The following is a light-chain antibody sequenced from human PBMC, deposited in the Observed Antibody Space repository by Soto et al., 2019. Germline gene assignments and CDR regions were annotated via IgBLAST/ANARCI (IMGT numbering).Light chain of an antibody. J-gene: IGKJ5*01. CDR2: DAS. CDR1: QSVGTR. Sequence: TVLPQSPDTLSLSPGERATLSCWASQSVGTRLAWYQQRPGQPPRLLIYDASNRATGIPARFSGSGSGTDFTVTISSLEPEDFAVYYCQQRSSWPITVGPGNDWRL. V-gene: IGKV3-11*01. CDR3: QQRSSWPIT.